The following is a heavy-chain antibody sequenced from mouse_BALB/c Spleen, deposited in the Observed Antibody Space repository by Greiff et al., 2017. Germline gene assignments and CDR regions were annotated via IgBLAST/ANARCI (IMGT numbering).Heavy chain of an antibody. CDR1: GFTFSSYC. Sequence: EVQLVESGGDLVKPGGSLKLSCAASGFTFSSYCMSWVRQTPDKRLEWVATISSGGSYTYYPDSVKGRFTISRDNTKNTLYLQMSSLKSEDTAMYYCARLYGSSYFDYWGQGTTLTVSS. CDR3: ARLYGSSYFDY. V-gene: IGHV5-6*01. J-gene: IGHJ2*01. D-gene: IGHD1-1*01. CDR2: ISSGGSYT.